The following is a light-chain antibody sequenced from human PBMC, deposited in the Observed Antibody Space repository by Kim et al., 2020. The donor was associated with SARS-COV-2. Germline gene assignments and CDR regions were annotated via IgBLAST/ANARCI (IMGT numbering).Light chain of an antibody. CDR3: QQYNNWPPWT. CDR1: QSVSSN. J-gene: IGKJ1*01. CDR2: GAS. V-gene: IGKV3-15*01. Sequence: TGERATLTGRASQSVSSNLAWYQQKPGQAPRLLIYGASTRATGIPARFSGSGSGTEFTLTISSLQSEDFAVYYCQQYNNWPPWTFGQGTKVDIK.